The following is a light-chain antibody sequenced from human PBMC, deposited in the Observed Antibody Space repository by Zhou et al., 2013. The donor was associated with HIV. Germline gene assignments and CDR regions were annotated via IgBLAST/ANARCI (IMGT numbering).Light chain of an antibody. CDR1: QSVTNY. J-gene: IGKJ1*01. CDR3: QQYNNWPRT. CDR2: DGN. Sequence: VLTQSPDTLSVSPGERATLSCRASQSVTNYLAWYQQKPGQAPRLLIYDGNKRATGIPARISGSGSGTDFTLTISSMQSEDFAVYYCQQYNNWPRTFGQGTKVEIK. V-gene: IGKV3-11*01.